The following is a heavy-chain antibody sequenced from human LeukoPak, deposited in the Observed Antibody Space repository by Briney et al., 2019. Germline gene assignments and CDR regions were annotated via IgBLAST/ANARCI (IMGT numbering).Heavy chain of an antibody. D-gene: IGHD1-1*01. CDR3: ASTYSKNWNFDY. V-gene: IGHV4-39*01. CDR1: GGSISSSSYY. CDR2: IYYSGST. J-gene: IGHJ4*02. Sequence: PSETLSLTCTVSGGSISSSSYYWGWIRQPPGKGLEWIGSIYYSGSTYYNPSLKSRVTISVDTSKNQFSLRLSSVTAADTAVYYCASTYSKNWNFDYWGQGTLVTVSS.